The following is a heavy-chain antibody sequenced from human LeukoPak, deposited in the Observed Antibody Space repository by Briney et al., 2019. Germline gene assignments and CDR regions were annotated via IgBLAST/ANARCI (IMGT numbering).Heavy chain of an antibody. Sequence: SETLSLTCGVSGGSIRISDWWCWVRQPPGKGLEWIGEIYHTGSTNYNPSLKSRVTISVDKSKNQFSLKLSSVTAADTAVYYCARVARLYGDPSYFDYWGQGTLVTVSS. CDR3: ARVARLYGDPSYFDY. V-gene: IGHV4-4*02. CDR1: GGSIRISDW. J-gene: IGHJ4*02. D-gene: IGHD4-17*01. CDR2: IYHTGST.